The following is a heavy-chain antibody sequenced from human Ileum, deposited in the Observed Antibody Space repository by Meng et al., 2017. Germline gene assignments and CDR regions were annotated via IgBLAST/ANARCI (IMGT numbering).Heavy chain of an antibody. D-gene: IGHD2-15*01. CDR1: GDSSSSGGYY. CDR2: IYSSGGT. J-gene: IGHJ4*02. V-gene: IGHV4-31*01. Sequence: QLAESGPGLVKPSQTLSLTCTVSGDSSSSGGYYWTWIRQHPGKGLEWIGYIYSSGGTYYTPSLKSLVTISLDTSKNQFSLRLSSVTAADTAVYYCARIGFCSGRSCYGFFDYWGQGTLVTVSS. CDR3: ARIGFCSGRSCYGFFDY.